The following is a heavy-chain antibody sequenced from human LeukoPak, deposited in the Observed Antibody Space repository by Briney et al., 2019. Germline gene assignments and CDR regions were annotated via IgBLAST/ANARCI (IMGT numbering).Heavy chain of an antibody. CDR3: ARVGEYYGIDY. CDR2: IYYSGST. CDR1: GGSISSSSYY. V-gene: IGHV4-39*01. Sequence: SETLSLTCTVSGGSISSSSYYWGWIRQPPGKGLEWIGSIYYSGSTYYNPSLKSRVTISVDTSKNQFSLKLSSVTAAGTAVYYCARVGEYYGIDYWGQGTLVTVSS. J-gene: IGHJ4*02. D-gene: IGHD3-10*01.